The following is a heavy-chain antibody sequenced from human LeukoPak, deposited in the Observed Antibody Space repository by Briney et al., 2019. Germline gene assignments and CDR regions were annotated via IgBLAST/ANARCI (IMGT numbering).Heavy chain of an antibody. V-gene: IGHV4-4*07. CDR1: GGSISSYY. D-gene: IGHD3-22*01. CDR3: ARGLVVVRTYYFDY. CDR2: IYTSGST. J-gene: IGHJ4*02. Sequence: PSETLSLTCTVSGGSISSYYWSWIRQPAGKGLEWIGRIYTSGSTNYNPSLKSRVTVSVDASKNQFSLKLSSVTAADTAVYYCARGLVVVRTYYFDYWGQGTLVTVSS.